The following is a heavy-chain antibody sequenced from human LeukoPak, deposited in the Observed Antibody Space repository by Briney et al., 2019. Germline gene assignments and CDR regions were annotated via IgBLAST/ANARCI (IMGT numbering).Heavy chain of an antibody. D-gene: IGHD2-2*01. CDR2: IYYSGST. Sequence: SETLSLTCTVSGGSISSYYWSWIRQPPGKGLEWIGYIYYSGSTNYNPSLKSRVTISVDTSKNQFSLKLSSVTAADTAVYYCARDPARGSLYWGQGTLVTVSS. J-gene: IGHJ4*02. CDR1: GGSISSYY. V-gene: IGHV4-59*01. CDR3: ARDPARGSLY.